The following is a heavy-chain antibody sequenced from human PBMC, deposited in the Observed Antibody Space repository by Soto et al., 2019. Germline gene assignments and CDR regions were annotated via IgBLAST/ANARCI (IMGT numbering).Heavy chain of an antibody. J-gene: IGHJ3*02. CDR3: ATGGSDGFDM. V-gene: IGHV4-4*07. CDR1: VFSISTYY. Sequence: SETLSLTCNLSVFSISTYYCNSIPQPAVRKLEWIGLIYITGITNYNPSLKSLLTMSVVTSKNQFSLKLNSVTAADTAVYYCATGGSDGFDMWGQGTMVTVSS. CDR2: IYITGIT.